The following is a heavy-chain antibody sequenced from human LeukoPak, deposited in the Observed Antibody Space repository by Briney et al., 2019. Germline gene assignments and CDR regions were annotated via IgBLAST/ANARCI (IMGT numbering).Heavy chain of an antibody. V-gene: IGHV3-23*01. CDR2: ISGSGRTI. CDR3: AKNVMVKRYIDY. Sequence: GGSMRLSCAASGFILNNHAMTWVRQAPGKGLQWISVISGSGRTIEYEDSVKGRFTISRDNSKNTVSLRMNNLRVEDTAIYYCAKNVMVKRYIDYWGQGTPVTVSS. J-gene: IGHJ4*02. D-gene: IGHD5-18*01. CDR1: GFILNNHA.